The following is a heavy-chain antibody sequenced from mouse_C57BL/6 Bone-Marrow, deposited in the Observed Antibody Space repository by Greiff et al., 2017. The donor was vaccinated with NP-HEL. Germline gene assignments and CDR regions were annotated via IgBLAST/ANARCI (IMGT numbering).Heavy chain of an antibody. Sequence: EVKLQESGPVLVKPGASVKMSCKASGYTFTDYYMNWVKQSHGKSLEWIGVINPYNGGTSYNQKFKGKATLTVDKSSSTAYMELNSLTSEDSAVYYCARKGVEQRAMDDWGQGTSVTVSS. CDR1: GYTFTDYY. V-gene: IGHV1-19*01. J-gene: IGHJ4*01. CDR2: INPYNGGT. D-gene: IGHD1-1*01. CDR3: ARKGVEQRAMDD.